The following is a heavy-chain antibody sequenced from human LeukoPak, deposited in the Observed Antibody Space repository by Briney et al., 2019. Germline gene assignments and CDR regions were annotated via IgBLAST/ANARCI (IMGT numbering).Heavy chain of an antibody. CDR1: GDAFPSYG. J-gene: IGHJ4*02. D-gene: IGHD4-17*01. CDR2: ISAYNGNT. CDR3: ARGVSSYGENDY. V-gene: IGHV1-18*01. Sequence: ASVKVSCKASGDAFPSYGISWVRQAPGQGLEWMGWISAYNGNTNYAQRLQGRVTMTTDTSTSTAYMELRSLRSDDTAVYCCARGVSSYGENDYWGQGTLVTVSS.